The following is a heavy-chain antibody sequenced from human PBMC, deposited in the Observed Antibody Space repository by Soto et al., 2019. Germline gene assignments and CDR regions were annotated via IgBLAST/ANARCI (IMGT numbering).Heavy chain of an antibody. CDR2: INHSGST. CDR3: ARGLQSLPIGYSNRKPLDY. CDR1: GGSFSGYY. V-gene: IGHV4-34*01. Sequence: SETLSLTCAVYGGSFSGYYWSWIRQPPGKGLEWIGEINHSGSTNYNPSLKSRVTISVDTSKNQFSLKLSSVTAADTAVYYCARGLQSLPIGYSNRKPLDYWGQGTLVTVSS. J-gene: IGHJ4*02. D-gene: IGHD4-4*01.